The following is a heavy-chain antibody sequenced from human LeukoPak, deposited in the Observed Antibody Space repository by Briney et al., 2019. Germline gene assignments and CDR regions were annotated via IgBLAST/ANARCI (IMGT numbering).Heavy chain of an antibody. CDR3: AKGNVEWLGGI. V-gene: IGHV3-23*01. CDR2: ISGSGGST. CDR1: GFTFSSYA. Sequence: GGSLRLSCAASGFTFSSYAMSWVRQAPRKGLEWVSTISGSGGSTYYADSVKGRFTISRDNSKNTLYLQMNSLRAEDAAVYYCAKGNVEWLGGIWGQGTLVTVSS. D-gene: IGHD3-3*01. J-gene: IGHJ4*02.